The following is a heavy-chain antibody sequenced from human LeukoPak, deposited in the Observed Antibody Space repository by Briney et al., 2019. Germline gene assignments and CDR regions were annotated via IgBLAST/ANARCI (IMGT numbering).Heavy chain of an antibody. J-gene: IGHJ4*02. D-gene: IGHD4-23*01. CDR1: GYTPTELS. CDR2: FDPEDRET. CDR3: ATADGGSLIFDY. Sequence: ASVKVSCKVSGYTPTELSMHWVRQAPGKGHEWTGGFDPEDRETIYAQKFQGRVIMTEDTSTDTAYMELSSLRSEDTAVYYCATADGGSLIFDYWGQGTLVTVSS. V-gene: IGHV1-24*01.